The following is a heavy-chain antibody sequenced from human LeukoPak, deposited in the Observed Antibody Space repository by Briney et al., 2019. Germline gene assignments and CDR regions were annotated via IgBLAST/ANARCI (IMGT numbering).Heavy chain of an antibody. CDR1: GFTFDDYA. Sequence: GRSLRLSCAASGFTFDDYAMHWVRQAPGKGLVWVSRINTDGSSTSYADSVKGRFTISRDNAKNTLYLQMNSLRAEDTAVYYCARLLGGYVDYWGQGTLVTVSS. CDR3: ARLLGGYVDY. V-gene: IGHV3-74*01. J-gene: IGHJ4*02. D-gene: IGHD3-22*01. CDR2: INTDGSST.